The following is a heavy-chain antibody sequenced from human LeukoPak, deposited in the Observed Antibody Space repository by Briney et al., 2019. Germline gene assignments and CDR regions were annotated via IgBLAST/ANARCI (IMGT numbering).Heavy chain of an antibody. V-gene: IGHV3-23*01. CDR3: AEGSNYYGSGSYYNE. Sequence: PGGSLRLSCAGSGFTFGWYWMSWVRQAPGKGLEWVSAISGSGGSTYYADSVKGRFTISRDNSKNTLYLQMNSLRAEDTAVYYCAEGSNYYGSGSYYNEWGQGTLVTVSS. CDR1: GFTFGWYW. CDR2: ISGSGGST. D-gene: IGHD3-10*01. J-gene: IGHJ4*02.